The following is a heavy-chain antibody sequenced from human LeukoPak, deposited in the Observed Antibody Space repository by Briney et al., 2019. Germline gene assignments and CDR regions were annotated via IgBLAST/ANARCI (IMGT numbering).Heavy chain of an antibody. D-gene: IGHD3-10*01. Sequence: AGSLRLSCAASGFTFSRYWMNWVRQAPGKGLEWVANIKRDGNEKNYVDSVKGRFSISRDNAKNSLYLQMDSLRAEDTAVYYCAKEGAYPIITYDSWGQGALVTVSS. V-gene: IGHV3-7*01. CDR3: AKEGAYPIITYDS. J-gene: IGHJ5*01. CDR1: GFTFSRYW. CDR2: IKRDGNEK.